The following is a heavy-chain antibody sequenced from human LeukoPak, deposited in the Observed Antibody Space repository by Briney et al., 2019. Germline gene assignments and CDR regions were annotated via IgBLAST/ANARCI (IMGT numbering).Heavy chain of an antibody. J-gene: IGHJ4*02. CDR2: ISSSSSYI. CDR3: ASQIHYDILTGTVDY. V-gene: IGHV3-21*01. D-gene: IGHD3-9*01. CDR1: GFTFSSYS. Sequence: GGSLRLSCAASGFTFSSYSMNWVRQAPGKGLEWVSSISSSSSYIYYADSVKGRFTISRDNAKNSLYLQMNSLRAEDTAVYYCASQIHYDILTGTVDYWGQGTVVTVSS.